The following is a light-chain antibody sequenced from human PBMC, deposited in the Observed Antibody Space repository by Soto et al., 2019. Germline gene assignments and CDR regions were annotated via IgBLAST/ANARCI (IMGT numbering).Light chain of an antibody. Sequence: QSALSQPRSVSGSPGQSVAISCTGTSSDVGGSKYVSWYQQHPGKAPKLMIYDVSKRPSGVPDRFSGSKSGNTASLTISGLQAEDEADYYCCSYAGSYTLVFGGGTKVTVL. V-gene: IGLV2-11*01. CDR1: SSDVGGSKY. CDR3: CSYAGSYTLV. J-gene: IGLJ3*02. CDR2: DVS.